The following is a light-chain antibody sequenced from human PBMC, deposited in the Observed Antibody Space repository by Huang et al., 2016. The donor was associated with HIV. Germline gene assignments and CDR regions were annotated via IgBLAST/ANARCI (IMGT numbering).Light chain of an antibody. CDR1: QDIRSS. CDR3: QQYYTTPRDT. V-gene: IGKV1-NL1*01. Sequence: DIQMTQSPSSLSASVGDRVTITCRASQDIRSSLAWYQQKPGKAPQLLLFAASRLESGVPSRVSGSGSGTDYTLTISSLQPEDFATYYCQQYYTTPRDTFGQGTRLAIK. CDR2: AAS. J-gene: IGKJ5*01.